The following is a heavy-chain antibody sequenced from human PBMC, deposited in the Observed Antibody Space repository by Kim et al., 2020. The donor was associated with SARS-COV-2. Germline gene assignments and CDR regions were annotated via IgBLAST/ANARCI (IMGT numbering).Heavy chain of an antibody. CDR3: AKGDSSGYCGPTRYYYG. Sequence: GGSLRLSCAASGFTFSSYGMHWVRQAPGKGLEWVAVISYDGSNKYYADSVKGRFTISRDNSKNTLYLQMNSLRAEDTAVYYCAKGDSSGYCGPTRYYYG. CDR2: ISYDGSNK. V-gene: IGHV3-30*18. CDR1: GFTFSSYG. J-gene: IGHJ6*01. D-gene: IGHD3-22*01.